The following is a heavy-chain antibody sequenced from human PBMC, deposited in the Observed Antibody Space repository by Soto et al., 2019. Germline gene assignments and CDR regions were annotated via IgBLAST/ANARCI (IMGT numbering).Heavy chain of an antibody. CDR2: IIPILGIA. D-gene: IGHD2-15*01. Sequence: ASVKVSCKASGGTFSSYAISWVRQAPGQGLEWMGRIIPILGIANYAQKFQGRVTITADKSTSTAYMELSSLRSEDTAGYYCAILVAATGDYYYYYCMDVWGQGTTVTVSS. CDR3: AILVAATGDYYYYYCMDV. J-gene: IGHJ6*02. CDR1: GGTFSSYA. V-gene: IGHV1-69*04.